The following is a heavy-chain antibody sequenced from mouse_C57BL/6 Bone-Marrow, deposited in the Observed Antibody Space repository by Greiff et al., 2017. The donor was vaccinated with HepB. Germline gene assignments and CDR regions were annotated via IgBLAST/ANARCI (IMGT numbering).Heavy chain of an antibody. CDR2: ISDGGSYT. CDR3: ARDDGYYWYFDV. CDR1: GFTFSSYA. Sequence: EVMLVESGGGLVKPGGSLKLSCAASGFTFSSYAMSRVRQTPEKRLEWVATISDGGSYTYYPDNAKGRFTISRDNAKNNLYLQMSHLKSEDTAMYYCARDDGYYWYFDVWGTGTTVTVSS. D-gene: IGHD2-3*01. V-gene: IGHV5-4*01. J-gene: IGHJ1*03.